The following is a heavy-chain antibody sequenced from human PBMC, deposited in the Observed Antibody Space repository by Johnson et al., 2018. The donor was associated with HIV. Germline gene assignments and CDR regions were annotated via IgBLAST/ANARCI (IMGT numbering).Heavy chain of an antibody. V-gene: IGHV3-30*04. CDR1: GFTFSSYA. CDR2: ISYDGSNK. D-gene: IGHD1-26*01. CDR3: AKWSIVGATFSDACDI. Sequence: VQLVESGGGVVQPGRSLRLSCAASGFTFSSYAMHWVRQAPGKGLEWVAVISYDGSNKYYADSVKGRFTISRDNSKNTLYLQMNSLRAEDTAVYYCAKWSIVGATFSDACDIWGQGTMVTVSS. J-gene: IGHJ3*02.